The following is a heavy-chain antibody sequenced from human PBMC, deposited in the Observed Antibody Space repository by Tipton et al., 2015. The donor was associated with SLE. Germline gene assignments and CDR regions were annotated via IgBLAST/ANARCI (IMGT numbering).Heavy chain of an antibody. Sequence: SLRLSCAASGFTFSGSTMHWVRQASGKGLEWVGRIRSSANNYATSYAASVRGRFTISRDDSNSTAYLQMNGLKTEDTAVYYCVRYDWVSADGFDYWGQGTLVTVSS. CDR2: IRSSANNYAT. J-gene: IGHJ4*02. V-gene: IGHV3-73*01. CDR1: GFTFSGST. CDR3: VRYDWVSADGFDY. D-gene: IGHD3-9*01.